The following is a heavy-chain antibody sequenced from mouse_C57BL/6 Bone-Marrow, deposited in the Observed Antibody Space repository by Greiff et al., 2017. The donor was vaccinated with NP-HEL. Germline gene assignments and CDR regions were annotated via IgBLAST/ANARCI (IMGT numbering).Heavy chain of an antibody. V-gene: IGHV1-50*01. J-gene: IGHJ2*01. CDR2: IDPSDSYT. D-gene: IGHD1-1*01. CDR1: GYTFTSYW. CDR3: ARYFIPHY. Sequence: QVQLKQPGAELVKPGASVKLSCKASGYTFTSYWMQWVKQRPGQGLEWIGEIDPSDSYTNYNQKFKGQATLTVDTSSSTAYMQLRSLTSEDSAVYYCARYFIPHYWGQGTTLTVSS.